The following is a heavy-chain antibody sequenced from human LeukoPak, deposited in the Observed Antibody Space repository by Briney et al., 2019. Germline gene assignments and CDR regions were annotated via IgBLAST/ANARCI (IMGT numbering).Heavy chain of an antibody. CDR1: GGTFNSYA. Sequence: GASVKVSCKASGGTFNSYAVSWVRQAPGQGLEWMGGIIPIFGTANYAQKFQGRVTMTRNTSINTAYMELSGLRSDDTAVYFCARGGGYSYGHEYFDYWGQGALVIVSS. J-gene: IGHJ4*02. CDR2: IIPIFGTA. D-gene: IGHD5-18*01. V-gene: IGHV1-69*05. CDR3: ARGGGYSYGHEYFDY.